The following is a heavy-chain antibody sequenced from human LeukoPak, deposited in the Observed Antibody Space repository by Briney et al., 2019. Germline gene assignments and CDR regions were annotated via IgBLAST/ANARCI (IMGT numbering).Heavy chain of an antibody. D-gene: IGHD6-13*01. CDR2: ISAYNGNT. V-gene: IGHV1-18*01. Sequence: ASVKVSCKASGYTFTSYGISWVRQAPGQGLEWMGWISAYNGNTNYAQKLQGRVTMTTDTSTSTAYMELRSLRSDDTAVYYCAGVSRAGPQYYYYYMDVWGKGTTVTVSS. CDR1: GYTFTSYG. J-gene: IGHJ6*03. CDR3: AGVSRAGPQYYYYYMDV.